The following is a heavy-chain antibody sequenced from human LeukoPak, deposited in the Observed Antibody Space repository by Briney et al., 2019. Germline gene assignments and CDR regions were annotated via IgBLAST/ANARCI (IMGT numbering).Heavy chain of an antibody. CDR3: VSFYEAY. Sequence: GGSLRLSCAASGFTFSYYTMYWVRQAPGKGLEWVSIIGISGGGIHYADSVKGRFTISKDNAKNTVYLQMNNLRAEDTAVYYCVSFYEAYWGRGTLVTVSS. D-gene: IGHD2/OR15-2a*01. J-gene: IGHJ4*02. V-gene: IGHV3-23*01. CDR1: GFTFSYYT. CDR2: IGISGGGI.